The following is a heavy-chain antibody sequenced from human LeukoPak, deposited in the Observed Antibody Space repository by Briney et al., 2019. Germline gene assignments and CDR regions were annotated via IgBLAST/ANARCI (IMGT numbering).Heavy chain of an antibody. Sequence: GGSLRLSCAASGFSFSSHWMHWVRQAPGKGLVWVSRIDRDGRTTNYADSAKGRFTISRDNSKNTLYLQMNSLRGEDTAMYYCARPPEYSWLRLPFACWGQGTLVTVSS. V-gene: IGHV3-74*01. CDR2: IDRDGRTT. J-gene: IGHJ4*02. D-gene: IGHD5-12*01. CDR1: GFSFSSHW. CDR3: ARPPEYSWLRLPFAC.